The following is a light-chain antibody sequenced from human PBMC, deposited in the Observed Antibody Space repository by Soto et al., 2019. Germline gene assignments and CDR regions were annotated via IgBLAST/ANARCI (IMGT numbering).Light chain of an antibody. CDR1: SSDVGGYNY. CDR2: DVT. V-gene: IGLV2-14*03. J-gene: IGLJ1*01. Sequence: QSVLNQPASVSGSPGQAIAISCTGTSSDVGGYNYISWYQQHPGKAPKLMIFDVTNRPSGISDRFSGSKSGNTASLTISGLRAEDEADYYCSSYTTSSTYVFGTGTKVTVL. CDR3: SSYTTSSTYV.